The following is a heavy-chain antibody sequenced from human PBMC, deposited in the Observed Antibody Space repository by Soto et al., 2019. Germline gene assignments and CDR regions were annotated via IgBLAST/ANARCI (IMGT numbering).Heavy chain of an antibody. CDR3: ARQRTSVVTQAYFDV. Sequence: SETLSLTCSVSGGSINNTNYSWVWIRQPPGKGLEWIGSIYYSGSTYNNPSLRSRVSMSIDTSKDQFSLKLKSVTAADTALYFCARQRTSVVTQAYFDVWGPGSLVTVSS. V-gene: IGHV4-39*01. D-gene: IGHD2-21*02. CDR2: IYYSGST. J-gene: IGHJ4*02. CDR1: GGSINNTNYS.